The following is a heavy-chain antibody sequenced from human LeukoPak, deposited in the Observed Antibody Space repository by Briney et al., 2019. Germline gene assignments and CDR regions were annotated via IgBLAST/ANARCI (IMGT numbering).Heavy chain of an antibody. Sequence: TLSLTCTVSGGSISSGGYYWSWIRQHPGKGLEWIGYIYYSGSTYYNPSLKSRVTISVDTSKNQFSLKLSSVTAADTAVYYCARDRSGVQFDYWGQGTLVTVSS. D-gene: IGHD6-6*01. CDR1: GGSISSGGYY. CDR2: IYYSGST. CDR3: ARDRSGVQFDY. V-gene: IGHV4-31*03. J-gene: IGHJ4*02.